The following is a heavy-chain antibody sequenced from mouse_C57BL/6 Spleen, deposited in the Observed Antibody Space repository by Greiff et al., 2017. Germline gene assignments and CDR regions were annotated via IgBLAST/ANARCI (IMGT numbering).Heavy chain of an antibody. J-gene: IGHJ3*01. V-gene: IGHV2-9-1*01. Sequence: QVQLQQSGPGLVAPSPSLSITCTVSGFSFTSYAISWVRQPPGKGLEWLGVIWTGGGTNYNSAPRSRLSISKDNSKSQVFLKMNSLQTDDTARYYGARNGGTTVEPFAYWGQGTLVTVSA. CDR3: ARNGGTTVEPFAY. CDR2: IWTGGGT. D-gene: IGHD1-1*01. CDR1: GFSFTSYA.